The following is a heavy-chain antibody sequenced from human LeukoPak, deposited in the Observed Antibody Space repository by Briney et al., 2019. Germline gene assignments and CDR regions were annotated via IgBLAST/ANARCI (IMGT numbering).Heavy chain of an antibody. V-gene: IGHV1-8*01. Sequence: ASVKVSCKASGYTFTSYDINWVRQATGQGLEWMGWMNPNSGNTGYAQKFQGRVTMTRNTSISTAYMELSSLRSEDTAVYYCARDGENSSFPGFNWFDPWGQGTLVTVSS. CDR3: ARDGENSSFPGFNWFDP. D-gene: IGHD3-22*01. CDR2: MNPNSGNT. J-gene: IGHJ5*02. CDR1: GYTFTSYD.